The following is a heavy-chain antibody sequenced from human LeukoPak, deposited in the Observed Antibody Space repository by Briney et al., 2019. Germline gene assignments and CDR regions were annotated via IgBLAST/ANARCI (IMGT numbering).Heavy chain of an antibody. D-gene: IGHD3-10*01. Sequence: ASVKVSCKASTYTFTRYGISWVRQAPGQGLEWMGWISGYNGNTNYAQKFLGRVSMTADTATSTAYMELRSLRSDDTAVYYCARAYYYGSGSEYYYYYYMDVWGKGTTVTISS. CDR3: ARAYYYGSGSEYYYYYYMDV. CDR2: ISGYNGNT. CDR1: TYTFTRYG. V-gene: IGHV1-18*01. J-gene: IGHJ6*03.